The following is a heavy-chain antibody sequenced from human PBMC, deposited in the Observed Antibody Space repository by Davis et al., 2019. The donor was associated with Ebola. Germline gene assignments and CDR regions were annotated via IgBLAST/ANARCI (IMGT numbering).Heavy chain of an antibody. J-gene: IGHJ5*02. V-gene: IGHV4-59*01. Sequence: PSETLSLTCTVSGGSISTYHWTWIRQPPGKGPEWIGYVQNIGSSNYNPSLRSRVTLSVDTSKNQFSLELTSVTAADTAVYYCARDISSWGQGTLVTVSS. CDR2: VQNIGSS. CDR1: GGSISTYH. D-gene: IGHD3-3*02. CDR3: ARDISS.